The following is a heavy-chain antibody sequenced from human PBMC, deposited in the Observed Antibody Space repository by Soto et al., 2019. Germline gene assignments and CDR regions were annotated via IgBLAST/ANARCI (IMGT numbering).Heavy chain of an antibody. V-gene: IGHV3-30-3*01. CDR2: ISYDGSNK. Sequence: QVQLVESGGGVVQPGRSLRLSCAASGFTFSSYAMHWVRQAPGKGLEWVAVISYDGSNKYYADYVKCRFTISRDNSQKSLYLQMNSLGAEDTGVYYCARGDSYVWGSYPPRDYWVQGTLVTVSS. CDR1: GFTFSSYA. CDR3: ARGDSYVWGSYPPRDY. D-gene: IGHD3-16*02. J-gene: IGHJ4*02.